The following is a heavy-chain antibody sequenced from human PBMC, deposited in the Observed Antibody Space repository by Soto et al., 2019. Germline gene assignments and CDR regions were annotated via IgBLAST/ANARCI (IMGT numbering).Heavy chain of an antibody. V-gene: IGHV4-59*01. J-gene: IGHJ5*01. D-gene: IGHD2-15*01. CDR3: AGCRGGSLGCWFDS. CDR2: IYYSGST. Sequence: SETLSLTCSVSGGSISSYYWNWIRQPPGKGLEWIGYIYYSGSTNYNPSLKSRLTMSVDTSKNQFSLRLSSVTAADTAVYYCAGCRGGSLGCWFDSWGKGTLVTGSS. CDR1: GGSISSYY.